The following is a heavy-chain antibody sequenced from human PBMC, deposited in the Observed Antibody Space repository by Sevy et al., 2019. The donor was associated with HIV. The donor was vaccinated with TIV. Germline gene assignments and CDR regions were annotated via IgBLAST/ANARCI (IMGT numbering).Heavy chain of an antibody. V-gene: IGHV1-18*01. Sequence: ASVKVSCRASGYTYGISWVQQAPGQGLEWMGWISSYNNNTNYAHNVQDRVTMTTDTSTNTAYMELRSLRSDDTAVYYCARDFRAQGSYGSDFDFWGQGTLVTVSS. CDR2: ISSYNNNT. CDR3: ARDFRAQGSYGSDFDF. CDR1: GYTYG. D-gene: IGHD5-18*01. J-gene: IGHJ4*02.